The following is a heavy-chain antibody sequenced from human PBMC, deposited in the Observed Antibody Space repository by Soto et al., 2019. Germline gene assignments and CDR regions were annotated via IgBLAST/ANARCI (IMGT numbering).Heavy chain of an antibody. Sequence: GGSLRLSCAASGFTFTNFPMSWVRQAPGKGLEWVSAISDSGANTYYADSVKGRLTISREKSKNAFYLQMNSLRAEDTAIYYCAKEVKSGTPYVDYLVQGIMVTVSS. CDR3: AKEVKSGTPYVDY. D-gene: IGHD1-26*01. V-gene: IGHV3-23*01. CDR2: ISDSGANT. J-gene: IGHJ4*02. CDR1: GFTFTNFP.